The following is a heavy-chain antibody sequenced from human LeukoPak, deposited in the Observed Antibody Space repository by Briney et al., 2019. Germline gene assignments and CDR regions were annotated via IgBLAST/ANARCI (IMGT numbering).Heavy chain of an antibody. CDR3: AKDGDGYYGSGSYSGY. J-gene: IGHJ4*02. CDR1: GFTFSNYG. Sequence: PGGSLRLSCTASGFTFSNYGMHWVRQAPGKGLVWVAFIRYDGSNKYYTDSVKGRFTISRDNSNNTLYLQMNSLRAEDTAVYYCAKDGDGYYGSGSYSGYWGQGTLVTVSS. V-gene: IGHV3-30*02. D-gene: IGHD3-10*01. CDR2: IRYDGSNK.